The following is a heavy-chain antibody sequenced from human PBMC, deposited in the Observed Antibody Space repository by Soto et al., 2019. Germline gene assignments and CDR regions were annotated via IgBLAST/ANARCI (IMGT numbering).Heavy chain of an antibody. CDR3: TRIEKGSATYT. Sequence: QVTLKKSRPVLVKPTETLTRTCTVSGFSLSNTRMGVSWIRQPPGKALEWLAHIFSNDEKSYSTSLKSRLTISKDTSKSQVVLSMTNMDPVDTATYYCTRIEKGSATYTWGQGTLVTVSS. CDR1: GFSLSNTRMG. D-gene: IGHD3-10*01. CDR2: IFSNDEK. J-gene: IGHJ5*02. V-gene: IGHV2-26*01.